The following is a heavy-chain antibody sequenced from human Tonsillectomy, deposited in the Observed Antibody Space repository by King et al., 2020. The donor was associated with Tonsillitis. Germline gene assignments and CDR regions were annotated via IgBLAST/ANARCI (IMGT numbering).Heavy chain of an antibody. Sequence: LTLKESGPTLVKPTQTLTLTCTFSGLSLSTSEEGVGWIRQPPGKALEWLGVIYWDDDKRYSPSLKSRLTITKDTPKNQVVLTMTNMDRVDTGTYYCAHRLAYHDRNYFDYWGQGTLVTVSS. CDR1: GLSLSTSEEG. V-gene: IGHV2-5*02. CDR3: AHRLAYHDRNYFDY. J-gene: IGHJ4*02. D-gene: IGHD3-22*01. CDR2: IYWDDDK.